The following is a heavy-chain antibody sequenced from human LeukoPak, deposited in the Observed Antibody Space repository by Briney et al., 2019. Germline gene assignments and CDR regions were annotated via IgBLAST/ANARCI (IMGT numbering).Heavy chain of an antibody. D-gene: IGHD5-24*01. CDR3: AREIGDGYKNDAFDF. Sequence: GGSLRLSCAASGFTFSKNSMNWVRQAPGKGLEWVSSISAAGAYIYYADSLQGRFTISRDNAKSSLYLQMNSLGADDTAVYYCAREIGDGYKNDAFDFWGQGTMVIVSS. V-gene: IGHV3-21*01. CDR1: GFTFSKNS. J-gene: IGHJ3*01. CDR2: ISAAGAYI.